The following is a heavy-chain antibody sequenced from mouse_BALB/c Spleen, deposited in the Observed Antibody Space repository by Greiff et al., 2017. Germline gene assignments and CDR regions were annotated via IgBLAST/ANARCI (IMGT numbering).Heavy chain of an antibody. V-gene: IGHV1-26*01. CDR3: AREKGNSYFDY. D-gene: IGHD3-3*01. Sequence: EVQLQQSGPELMKPGASVKISCKASGYSFTSYYMHWVKQSHVKSLEWIGRINPYNGATSYNQNFKDKASLTVDKSSSTAYMELHSLTSEDSAVYYCAREKGNSYFDYWGQGTTLTVSS. CDR2: INPYNGAT. J-gene: IGHJ2*01. CDR1: GYSFTSYY.